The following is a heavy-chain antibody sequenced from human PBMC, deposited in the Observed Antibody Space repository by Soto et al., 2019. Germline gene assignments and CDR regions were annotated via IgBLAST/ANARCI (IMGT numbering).Heavy chain of an antibody. CDR2: ISYDGSLK. V-gene: IGHV3-30-3*01. CDR3: ARDVPLGH. CDR1: GLTFSGYA. J-gene: IGHJ4*02. D-gene: IGHD3-16*01. Sequence: QVQLVESGGGVVQPGGSLRVSCAASGLTFSGYAMHWVRQAPGKGLEWVAFISYDGSLKYYADSVKGRFTTSRDNSQNTLYLQMNSLRPEDTAVYYCARDVPLGHWGQGALVTVSS.